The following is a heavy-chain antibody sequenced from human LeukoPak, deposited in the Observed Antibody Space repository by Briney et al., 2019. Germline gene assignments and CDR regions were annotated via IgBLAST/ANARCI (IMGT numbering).Heavy chain of an antibody. Sequence: GGSLRLSCAASGFTFSSYSMKWVRQAPGKGLEWVSSISSGSSYIYYADSVKGRFTVSRDNAKNSLYLQMSSLRAEDTAVYYCVKDKRDDYDEYYFDYWGQGTLVTVSS. V-gene: IGHV3-21*01. J-gene: IGHJ4*02. CDR2: ISSGSSYI. CDR3: VKDKRDDYDEYYFDY. D-gene: IGHD4-17*01. CDR1: GFTFSSYS.